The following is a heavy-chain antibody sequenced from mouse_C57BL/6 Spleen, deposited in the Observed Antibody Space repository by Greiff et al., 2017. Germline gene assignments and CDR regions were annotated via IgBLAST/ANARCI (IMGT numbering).Heavy chain of an antibody. CDR2: IYPGAGDT. CDR1: GYAFSSYW. Sequence: VQRVESGAELVKPGASVKISCKASGYAFSSYWMNWVKQRPGKGLEWIGQIYPGAGDTNYNGKFKGKATLTADKSSSTAYMQLSSLTSEDSAVYFCARGYSNYAWFAYWGQGTLVTVAA. CDR3: ARGYSNYAWFAY. V-gene: IGHV1-80*01. J-gene: IGHJ3*01. D-gene: IGHD2-5*01.